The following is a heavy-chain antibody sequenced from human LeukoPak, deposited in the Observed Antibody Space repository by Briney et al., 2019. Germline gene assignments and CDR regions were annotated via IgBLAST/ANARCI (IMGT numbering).Heavy chain of an antibody. CDR2: ISAYNGNT. Sequence: ASVKVSCKASGYTFISYGISWVRQAPGQGLEWMGWISAYNGNTNYAQKLQGRVTMTTDTSTSTAYMELRSLRSDDTAVYYCARGRYSYVSGNYYYYGMDVWGQGTTVTVSS. CDR3: ARGRYSYVSGNYYYYGMDV. V-gene: IGHV1-18*01. D-gene: IGHD5-18*01. J-gene: IGHJ6*02. CDR1: GYTFISYG.